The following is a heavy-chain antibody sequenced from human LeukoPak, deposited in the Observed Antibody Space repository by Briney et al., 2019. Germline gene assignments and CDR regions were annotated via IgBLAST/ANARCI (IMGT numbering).Heavy chain of an antibody. D-gene: IGHD6-13*01. CDR1: GFTFSSYW. CDR2: IKQDGSEK. J-gene: IGHJ4*02. CDR3: ATSRGSWPDYFDY. Sequence: GGSLRLSCAASGFTFSSYWMSWVRQAPGKGLEWVANIKQDGSEKYYVDSVKGRFTISRDNAKNSLYLQMNSLRAEDTAVYYCATSRGSWPDYFDYWGQGTLVTVSS. V-gene: IGHV3-7*01.